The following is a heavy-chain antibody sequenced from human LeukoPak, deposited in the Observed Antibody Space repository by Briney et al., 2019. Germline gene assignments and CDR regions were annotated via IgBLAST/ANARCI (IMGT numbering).Heavy chain of an antibody. V-gene: IGHV3-53*01. D-gene: IGHD3-16*02. J-gene: IGHJ4*02. CDR3: ARGATYDYVWGSYRNSIPDYFDY. Sequence: PGGSLRLSCAASGFTFSSYATSWVRQAPGKGLEWVSVIYSGGSTYYADSVKGRFTISRDNSKNTLYLQMNSLRAEDTAVYYCARGATYDYVWGSYRNSIPDYFDYWGQGTLVTVSS. CDR2: IYSGGST. CDR1: GFTFSSYA.